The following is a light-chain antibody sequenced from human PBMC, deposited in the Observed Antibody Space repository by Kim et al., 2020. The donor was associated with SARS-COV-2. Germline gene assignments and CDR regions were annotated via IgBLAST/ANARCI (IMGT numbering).Light chain of an antibody. V-gene: IGLV2-8*01. CDR3: SSYAGSNNVV. CDR1: SSDVGAYNY. Sequence: GPSVAISCTGTSSDVGAYNYVSWYQQHPGKAPKLMIYELDKRPSGVPDRFSGSKSGNTASLTVSGLQAEDEADYYCSSYAGSNNVVFGGGTQLTVL. CDR2: ELD. J-gene: IGLJ2*01.